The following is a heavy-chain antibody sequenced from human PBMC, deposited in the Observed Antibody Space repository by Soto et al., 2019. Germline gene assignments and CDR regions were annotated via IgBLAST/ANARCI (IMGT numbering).Heavy chain of an antibody. Sequence: SETLSLTCAVSGGSISSGDYSWSWIRQPPGKGLEWIGYMYHSGSTYYNPSLKSRVTISIDRSKNQFSLKLSSVTAADTAVYYCARHLEGYDRSWYFDLWGRGTLVTVSS. V-gene: IGHV4-30-2*01. CDR1: GGSISSGDYS. CDR3: ARHLEGYDRSWYFDL. J-gene: IGHJ2*01. CDR2: MYHSGST. D-gene: IGHD2-15*01.